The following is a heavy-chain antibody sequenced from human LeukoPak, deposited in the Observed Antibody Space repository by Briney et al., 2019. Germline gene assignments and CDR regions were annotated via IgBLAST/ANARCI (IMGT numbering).Heavy chain of an antibody. J-gene: IGHJ5*02. V-gene: IGHV3-30*18. D-gene: IGHD3-10*01. Sequence: GGSLRLSCAASEFTFSSYGMHWVRQAPGKGLEWVAVISYDGSNKYYADSVKGRFTISRDNSKNTLYLQMNSLRAEDTAVYYCAKDIYYYGSGKFDPWGQGTLVTVSS. CDR3: AKDIYYYGSGKFDP. CDR2: ISYDGSNK. CDR1: EFTFSSYG.